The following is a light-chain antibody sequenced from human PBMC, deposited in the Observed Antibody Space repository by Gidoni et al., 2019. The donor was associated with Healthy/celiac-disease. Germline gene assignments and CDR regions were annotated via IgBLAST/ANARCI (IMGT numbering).Light chain of an antibody. Sequence: IQMTQSPSTLSASVGDRVTITCRASQSISSWLAWYQQKPGKAPKLLIYKAYSLESGVPSRFSGSGSGTEFTLTISSLQPDDFATYYCQQYNSYSYTFGQGTKLEIK. J-gene: IGKJ2*01. CDR1: QSISSW. CDR2: KAY. CDR3: QQYNSYSYT. V-gene: IGKV1-5*03.